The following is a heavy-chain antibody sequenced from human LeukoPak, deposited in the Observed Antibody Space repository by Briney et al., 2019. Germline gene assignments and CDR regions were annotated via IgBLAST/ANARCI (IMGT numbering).Heavy chain of an antibody. Sequence: SETLSLTCTVSGGSISSYYWSWIRRPAGKGLEWIGRIYTSGSTNYNPSLKSRVTMSVDTSKNQFSLKLSSVTAADTAVYYCARDQFSSGWFGGLDYWGQGTLVTVSS. D-gene: IGHD6-13*01. CDR2: IYTSGST. J-gene: IGHJ4*02. CDR1: GGSISSYY. CDR3: ARDQFSSGWFGGLDY. V-gene: IGHV4-4*07.